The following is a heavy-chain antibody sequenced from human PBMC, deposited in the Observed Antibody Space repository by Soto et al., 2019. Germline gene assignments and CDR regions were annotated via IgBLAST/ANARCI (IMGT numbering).Heavy chain of an antibody. D-gene: IGHD3-10*01. V-gene: IGHV4-34*01. CDR1: GGSFSGYY. J-gene: IGHJ6*02. CDR2: INHSGST. CDR3: ARGRYYGSGSYPYYYYGMDV. Sequence: QVQLQLWGAGLLKPSETLSLTCAVYGGSFSGYYWSWIRQPPGKGLEWIGEINHSGSTNYNPSLKSRVTISVDTSKNQFSLKLSSVTAADTAVYYCARGRYYGSGSYPYYYYGMDVWGQGTTVTVSS.